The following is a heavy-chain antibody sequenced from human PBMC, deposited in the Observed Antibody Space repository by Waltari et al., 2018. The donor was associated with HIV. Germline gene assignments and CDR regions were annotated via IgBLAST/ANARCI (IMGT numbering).Heavy chain of an antibody. J-gene: IGHJ4*02. CDR3: ARVPQGRLGELSTYYFDY. CDR1: GSTFSDNY. V-gene: IGHV1-2*02. D-gene: IGHD3-16*01. CDR2: INPNSGGT. Sequence: QVQLVQSGAVVKKPGASVQVTCKTSGSTFSDNYIQWMRQAPGQGPEWMGWINPNSGGTNYAQRFQDRVTLTRDTHISTVFMDLSRLASDDTAVYYCARVPQGRLGELSTYYFDYWGQGSLVIVSS.